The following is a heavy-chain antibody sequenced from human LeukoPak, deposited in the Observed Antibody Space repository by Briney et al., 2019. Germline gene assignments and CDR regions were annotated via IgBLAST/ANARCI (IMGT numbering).Heavy chain of an antibody. D-gene: IGHD6-19*01. CDR2: IRNDGSQT. V-gene: IGHV3-30*02. J-gene: IGHJ4*02. CDR3: AKEWKLQVAVVFEY. Sequence: PGGSMRLSCLASGFTFGTTGMHWVRQAPGKGLEWVAFIRNDGSQTYYIDSVRGRFTIARDHSKNTLSLQINSLRGEDTAVYYCAKEWKLQVAVVFEYWGQGTLVIVSS. CDR1: GFTFGTTG.